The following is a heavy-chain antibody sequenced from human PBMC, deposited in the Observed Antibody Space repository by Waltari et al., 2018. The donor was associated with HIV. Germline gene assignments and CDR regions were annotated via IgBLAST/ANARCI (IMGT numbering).Heavy chain of an antibody. CDR1: GFTFDDYA. CDR2: ITWDGGIT. CDR3: AKSVRFLEWLMDY. V-gene: IGHV3-43D*04. J-gene: IGHJ4*02. Sequence: EVQLVESGGVVVQPGGSLRLSCAASGFTFDDYAMPWVRQAPGKGLEWVSLITWDGGITYYADSVRGRFTISRDNSKNSLYLQINSLRPEDTALYYCAKSVRFLEWLMDYWGQGTLVTVSS. D-gene: IGHD3-3*01.